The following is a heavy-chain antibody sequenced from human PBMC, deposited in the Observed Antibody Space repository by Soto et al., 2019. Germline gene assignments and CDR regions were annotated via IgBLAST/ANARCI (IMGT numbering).Heavy chain of an antibody. CDR2: IWYDGSNK. Sequence: GGSLRLSCAASGFTFSSYGMHWVRQAPGKGLEWVAVIWYDGSNKYYADSVKGRFTISRDNSKNTLYLQMNSLRAEDTAVYYCARAPYSSGPSATEYWGQGTLVTVSS. D-gene: IGHD6-19*01. J-gene: IGHJ4*02. V-gene: IGHV3-33*01. CDR3: ARAPYSSGPSATEY. CDR1: GFTFSSYG.